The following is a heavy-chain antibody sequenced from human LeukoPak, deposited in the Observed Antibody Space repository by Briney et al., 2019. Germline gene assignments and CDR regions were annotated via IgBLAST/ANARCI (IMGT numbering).Heavy chain of an antibody. V-gene: IGHV4-59*01. CDR3: ARRIAAAGTRGYYYYYMDV. CDR2: IYYSGST. CDR1: GGPISSYY. Sequence: SEALSLTWTVSGGPISSYYWGWIRQPPGEGLEWIGYIYYSGSTNYNPSPKSRVTISVDTSKNQFSLKLSSVTAADTAVYFCARRIAAAGTRGYYYYYMDVWGKGTTVTVSS. J-gene: IGHJ6*03. D-gene: IGHD6-13*01.